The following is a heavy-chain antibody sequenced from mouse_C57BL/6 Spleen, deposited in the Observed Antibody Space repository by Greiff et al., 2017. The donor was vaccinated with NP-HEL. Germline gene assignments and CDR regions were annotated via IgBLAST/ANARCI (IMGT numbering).Heavy chain of an antibody. CDR3: ARLLRYPLYFDC. J-gene: IGHJ2*01. V-gene: IGHV1-55*01. CDR2: IYPGSGST. CDR1: GYTFTSYW. Sequence: QVQLQQPGAELVKPGASVKMSCKASGYTFTSYWITWVKQRPGQGLEWIGDIYPGSGSTNYNEKFKSKATLTVDTSSSTAYMQLSSLTSEDSAVYYCARLLRYPLYFDCWGQGTTLTVSS. D-gene: IGHD1-1*01.